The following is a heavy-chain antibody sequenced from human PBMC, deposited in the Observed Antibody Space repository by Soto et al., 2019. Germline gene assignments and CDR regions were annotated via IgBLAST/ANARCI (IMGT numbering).Heavy chain of an antibody. D-gene: IGHD4-17*01. J-gene: IGHJ4*02. CDR1: GGSIRDYF. CDR3: ARVSGDDFGDSGGFDY. CDR2: IYYSGRT. Sequence: PSETLSLTCTVSGGSIRDYFWTWIRQPPGEGLEWIGYIYYSGRTNYNPSLKSRVSISVDTSKNHFSLQLRSVTAADTAVYYCARVSGDDFGDSGGFDYWGQGTLVTVSS. V-gene: IGHV4-59*01.